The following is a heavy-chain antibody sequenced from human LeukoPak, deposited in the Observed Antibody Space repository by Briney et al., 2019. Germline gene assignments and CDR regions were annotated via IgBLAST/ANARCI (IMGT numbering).Heavy chain of an antibody. Sequence: PSETLSLTCGVSGYSISRGYYWAWIRQPPGTGLEWIGTIYHIGSTYYTPSLGSRVTISVDTSKNEFSLNLKSVTAADTAVYYCARAGWIITSGIDYWGQGALVTVAS. V-gene: IGHV4-38-2*01. D-gene: IGHD3-10*01. CDR3: ARAGWIITSGIDY. CDR1: GYSISRGYY. J-gene: IGHJ4*02. CDR2: IYHIGST.